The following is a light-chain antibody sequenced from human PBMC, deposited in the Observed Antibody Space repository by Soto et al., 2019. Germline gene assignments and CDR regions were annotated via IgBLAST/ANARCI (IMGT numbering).Light chain of an antibody. Sequence: IVLTQSAGTLSLSPGERTTLSCRASQRFSRYLAWYQQKPGQGPRLLIFGASIKAPGTPDRFSGSGSGTDFTLTINRLEPEDFALYYCQQYGSSPPTFGQATKVEIK. CDR3: QQYGSSPPT. CDR1: QRFSRY. CDR2: GAS. J-gene: IGKJ1*01. V-gene: IGKV3-20*01.